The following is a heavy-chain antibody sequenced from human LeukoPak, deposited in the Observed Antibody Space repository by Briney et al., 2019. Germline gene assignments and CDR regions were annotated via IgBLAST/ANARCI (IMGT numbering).Heavy chain of an antibody. CDR1: GFTSSSYS. V-gene: IGHV3-21*01. CDR3: AREQWLVLEGAFDI. J-gene: IGHJ3*02. D-gene: IGHD6-19*01. Sequence: GGSLRLSCAASGFTSSSYSMNWVRQAPGKGLEWVSSISSSSSYIYYADSVKGRFTISRDNAKNSLYLQMNSLRAEDTAVYYCAREQWLVLEGAFDIWGQGTMVTVSS. CDR2: ISSSSSYI.